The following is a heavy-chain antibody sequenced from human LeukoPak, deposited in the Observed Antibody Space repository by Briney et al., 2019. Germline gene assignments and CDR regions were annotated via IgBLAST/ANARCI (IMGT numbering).Heavy chain of an antibody. D-gene: IGHD3-3*01. V-gene: IGHV1-18*01. Sequence: ASVKVSCKASGYTFTSYGISWVRQAPGQGLEWRGWISAYNGNTNYAQKLQGRVTMTTDTSTSTAYMELRSLRSDDTAVYYCARNDDFWSGYYSSFDPWGQGTLVTVSS. CDR2: ISAYNGNT. CDR1: GYTFTSYG. CDR3: ARNDDFWSGYYSSFDP. J-gene: IGHJ5*02.